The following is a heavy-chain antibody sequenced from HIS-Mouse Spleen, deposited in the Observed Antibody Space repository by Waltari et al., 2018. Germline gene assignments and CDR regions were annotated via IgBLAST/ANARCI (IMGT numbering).Heavy chain of an antibody. CDR3: AKVWPELKTVDTPMAFDY. J-gene: IGHJ4*02. Sequence: EVQLLESGGGLVQPGGSLRLSCAASGSTFSRYAMSWGRQAPGKGLEWVSAISGSGGSTYYADSVKGRFTISRDNSKNTLYLQMNSLRAEDTAVYYCAKVWPELKTVDTPMAFDYWGQGTLVTVSS. D-gene: IGHD5-18*01. V-gene: IGHV3-23*01. CDR2: ISGSGGST. CDR1: GSTFSRYA.